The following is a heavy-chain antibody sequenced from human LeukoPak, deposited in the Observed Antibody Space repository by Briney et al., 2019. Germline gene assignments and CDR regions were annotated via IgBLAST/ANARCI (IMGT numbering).Heavy chain of an antibody. Sequence: GESLKISCKGSGYSFTSYWIGWVRQMPGKGLEWMGIIYPGDSDTRYSPSFQGQVTISADKSISTAYLQWSSLKASDTAMYYCARMVVGATFEGDYYYYGMDVWGQGTTVTVSS. J-gene: IGHJ6*02. CDR3: ARMVVGATFEGDYYYYGMDV. V-gene: IGHV5-51*01. CDR1: GYSFTSYW. D-gene: IGHD1-26*01. CDR2: IYPGDSDT.